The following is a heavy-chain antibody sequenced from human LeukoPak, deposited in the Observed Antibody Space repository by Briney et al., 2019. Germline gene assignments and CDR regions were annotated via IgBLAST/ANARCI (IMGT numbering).Heavy chain of an antibody. D-gene: IGHD6-19*01. V-gene: IGHV4-59*12. CDR3: ARSIAVAGTGFDY. J-gene: IGHJ4*02. CDR1: GGSLSPYY. Sequence: SETLSLTCTVSGGSLSPYYWSWIRQPPGKGLRCIGYIHYSGSTYYNPSLKSRVTISVDRSKNQFSLKLSSVTAADTAVYSRARSIAVAGTGFDYWGQGTLVTVSS. CDR2: IHYSGST.